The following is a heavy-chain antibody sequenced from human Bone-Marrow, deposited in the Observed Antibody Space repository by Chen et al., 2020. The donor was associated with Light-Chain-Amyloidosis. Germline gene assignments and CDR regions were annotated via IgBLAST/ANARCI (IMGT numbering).Heavy chain of an antibody. CDR2: IIPVIGTI. J-gene: IGHJ6*03. CDR1: GGTFSSYA. V-gene: IGHV1-69*05. CDR3: ATARLQAGTYTYYHSYYMHV. D-gene: IGHD1-26*01. Sequence: GTEVKKPGPSVKVSCKASGGTFSSYALNWVRQAPGQGLEWMAEIIPVIGTIRYAPDFQGRVTVTTDESMSTAYMELCSLRSEDTAVYYCATARLQAGTYTYYHSYYMHVWGTGTTVIVSS.